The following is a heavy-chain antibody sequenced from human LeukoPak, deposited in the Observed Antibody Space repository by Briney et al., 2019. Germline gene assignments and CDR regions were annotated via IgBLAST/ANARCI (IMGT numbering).Heavy chain of an antibody. CDR2: IKQDGSEK. Sequence: GGSLRLSCAASGFTFRTYWMNWVRQAPGKGLEWVANIKQDGSEKYYVDSVKGRFSISRDNAKNSLYLQMNSLRAEDTAVYYCARRAGDYSHPYDYWGQGTLVTVSS. CDR1: GFTFRTYW. V-gene: IGHV3-7*01. CDR3: ARRAGDYSHPYDY. J-gene: IGHJ4*02. D-gene: IGHD3-22*01.